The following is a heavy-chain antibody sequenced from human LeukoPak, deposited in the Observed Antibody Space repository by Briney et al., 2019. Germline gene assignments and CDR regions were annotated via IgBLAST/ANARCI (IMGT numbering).Heavy chain of an antibody. Sequence: GGSLRLSCAASGFMFNTYWMTWVRQAPGRGLEWVANINQDGSQKYSVDSVKGRFTISRDNAKSSLYLQMNSLRAEDTAVYYCVRGSSGTAVRGISWAWFDPWGQGTLVTVSS. J-gene: IGHJ5*02. V-gene: IGHV3-7*05. D-gene: IGHD3-10*01. CDR3: VRGSSGTAVRGISWAWFDP. CDR2: INQDGSQK. CDR1: GFMFNTYW.